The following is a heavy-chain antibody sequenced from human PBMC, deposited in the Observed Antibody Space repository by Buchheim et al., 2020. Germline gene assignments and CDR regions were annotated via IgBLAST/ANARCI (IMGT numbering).Heavy chain of an antibody. CDR1: GFTFSSYG. D-gene: IGHD3-22*01. Sequence: QVRLVESGGGVVQPGRSLRLSCAASGFTFSSYGMHWVRQAPGKGLEWVAVISYDGSNKYYADSVKGRFTISRDNSKNTLYLQMNSLRAEDTAVYYCAGDSSGSTVPFDYWGQGTL. CDR2: ISYDGSNK. V-gene: IGHV3-30*03. CDR3: AGDSSGSTVPFDY. J-gene: IGHJ4*02.